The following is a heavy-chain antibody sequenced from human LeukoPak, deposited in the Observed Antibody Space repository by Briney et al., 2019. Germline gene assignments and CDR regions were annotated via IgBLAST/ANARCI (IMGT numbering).Heavy chain of an antibody. CDR3: ARVYDPLSYSSGWYAFYFDY. J-gene: IGHJ4*02. V-gene: IGHV1-18*01. CDR1: GGTFSSYA. D-gene: IGHD6-19*01. Sequence: ASVKVSCKASGGTFSSYAISWVRQAPGQGLEWMGWISAYNGNTNYAQRLQGRVTMTTDTSTSTAYMELRSLRSDDTAVYYCARVYDPLSYSSGWYAFYFDYWGQGTLVTVSS. CDR2: ISAYNGNT.